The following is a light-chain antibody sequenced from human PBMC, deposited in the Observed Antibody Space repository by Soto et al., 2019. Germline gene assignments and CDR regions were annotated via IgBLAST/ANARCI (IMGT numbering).Light chain of an antibody. CDR1: QSVSSSY. CDR3: QQYHTSPLT. J-gene: IGKJ1*01. V-gene: IGKV3-20*01. Sequence: EIVLTQSPSALSVSPGERATFSCRASQSVSSSYIAWYQQKRGQATRRLIYGASIRATGIPDRFSGSGSGTDLTLPISRLEPEDFALYYCQQYHTSPLTLGQGTKVDIK. CDR2: GAS.